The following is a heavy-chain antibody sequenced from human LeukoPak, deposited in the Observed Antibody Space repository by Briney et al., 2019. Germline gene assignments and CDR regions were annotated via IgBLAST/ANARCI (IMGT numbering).Heavy chain of an antibody. J-gene: IGHJ4*02. CDR3: ARDMKYYDFWSGYYSLGAFDY. Sequence: ASVKVSCKASGGTFSSYAISWVRQAPGQGLEWMGRIIPILGIANYAQKFQGRVTITADKSTSTAYMELSSLRSEDTAVYYCARDMKYYDFWSGYYSLGAFDYWGPGTLVTVSS. D-gene: IGHD3-3*01. CDR1: GGTFSSYA. CDR2: IIPILGIA. V-gene: IGHV1-69*04.